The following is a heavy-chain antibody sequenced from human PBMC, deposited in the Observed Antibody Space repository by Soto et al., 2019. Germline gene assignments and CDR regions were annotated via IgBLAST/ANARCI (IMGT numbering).Heavy chain of an antibody. CDR2: IWYDGSNK. V-gene: IGHV3-33*06. D-gene: IGHD3-9*01. J-gene: IGHJ5*02. Sequence: PGGSLRLSCAASGFTFSSYGMHWVRQAPGKGLEWVAVIWYDGSNKYYADSVKGRFTISRDNSKNTLYLQMNSLRAEDTAVYYCAKALNPFFYDILTGRQGWFDPWGQGTLVTVPQ. CDR3: AKALNPFFYDILTGRQGWFDP. CDR1: GFTFSSYG.